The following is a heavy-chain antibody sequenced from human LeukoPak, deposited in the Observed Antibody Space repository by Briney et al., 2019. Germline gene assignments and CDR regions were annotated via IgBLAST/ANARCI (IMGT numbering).Heavy chain of an antibody. CDR2: IYYSGST. Sequence: SETLSLTXTVSGGSISSYYWSWIRQPPGKGLEWIGYIYYSGSTNYNPSLKSRVTISVDTSKNQFSLKLSSVTAADTAVYYCARDRYSYGYRYFDYWGQGTLVTVSS. D-gene: IGHD5-18*01. CDR1: GGSISSYY. V-gene: IGHV4-59*01. CDR3: ARDRYSYGYRYFDY. J-gene: IGHJ4*02.